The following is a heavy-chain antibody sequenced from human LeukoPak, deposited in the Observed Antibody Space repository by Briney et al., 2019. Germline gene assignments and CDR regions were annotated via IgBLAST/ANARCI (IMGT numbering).Heavy chain of an antibody. D-gene: IGHD3-16*01. CDR2: INPNSGGT. V-gene: IGHV1-2*02. CDR3: ARDGMITPEFDY. Sequence: EASVKVSCKASGYTFTGYYMHWVRQAPGQGLEWMGWINPNSGGTNYAQKFQGRVTMTRDTSISTVYMELSSLRSEDTAVYYCARDGMITPEFDYWGQGTLVTVSS. J-gene: IGHJ4*02. CDR1: GYTFTGYY.